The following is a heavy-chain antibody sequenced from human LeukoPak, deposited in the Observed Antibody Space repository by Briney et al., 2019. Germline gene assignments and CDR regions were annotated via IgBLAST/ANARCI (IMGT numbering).Heavy chain of an antibody. V-gene: IGHV1-69*13. CDR1: GGTFSSYA. D-gene: IGHD6-13*01. Sequence: GASVKVFCKASGGTFSSYAISWVRQAPGQGLEWMGGIIPIFGTANYAQKFQGRVTITADESTSTAYMELSSLRSEDTAVYYCARDQLAGFDYWGQGTLVTVSS. J-gene: IGHJ4*02. CDR3: ARDQLAGFDY. CDR2: IIPIFGTA.